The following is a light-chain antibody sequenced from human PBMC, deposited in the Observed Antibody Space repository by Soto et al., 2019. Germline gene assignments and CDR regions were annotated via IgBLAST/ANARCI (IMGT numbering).Light chain of an antibody. Sequence: DIQMTQSPSTLSASVGDRVTITCRASQSVSGWLACYQQKPGKAPKFLIYDVSSLGSGVPSRFSGSGSGTEFTLTISSLQPDDFATYYCQHYNSYPYTFGQGTKLEIK. CDR3: QHYNSYPYT. CDR2: DVS. V-gene: IGKV1-5*01. J-gene: IGKJ2*01. CDR1: QSVSGW.